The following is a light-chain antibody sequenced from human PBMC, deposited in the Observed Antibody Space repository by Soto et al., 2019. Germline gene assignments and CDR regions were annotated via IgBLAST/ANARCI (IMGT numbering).Light chain of an antibody. V-gene: IGLV2-14*01. J-gene: IGLJ3*02. CDR2: EVS. CDR3: SSYTSSTCK. Sequence: QSALTQPASVSGSPGQSITISCTGTSSDVGGYNYVSWYQQHPGKAPKLMIYEVSNRPSGVSNRFSGSKSGNTASLTISGLQAEDEADYYCSSYTSSTCKFGGGTKLTVL. CDR1: SSDVGGYNY.